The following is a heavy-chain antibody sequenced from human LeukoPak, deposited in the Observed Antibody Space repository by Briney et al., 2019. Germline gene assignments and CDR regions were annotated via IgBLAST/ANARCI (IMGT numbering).Heavy chain of an antibody. CDR1: GFTFSSYW. V-gene: IGHV3-74*01. CDR2: IKSDGST. J-gene: IGHJ1*01. D-gene: IGHD3-22*01. CDR3: ARAPSEIGGYYPEYFRH. Sequence: GGSLRLSCAASGFTFSSYWMHWVRQAPGKGLVWVSRIKSDGSTNYADSVKGRFTISRDNAKNTVSLQMDSLRAEDTGVYYCARAPSEIGGYYPEYFRHWGRGTLVTVSS.